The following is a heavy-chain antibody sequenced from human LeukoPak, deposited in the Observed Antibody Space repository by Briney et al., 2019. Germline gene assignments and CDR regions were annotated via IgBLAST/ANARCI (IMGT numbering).Heavy chain of an antibody. CDR3: ARGGSSWSPYFDY. CDR1: GFTFSSYE. Sequence: GGSLRLSCAASGFTFSSYEMNWVRQAPGKGLEWVAVIWYDGSNKYYADSVKGRFTISRDNSKNTLYLQMNSLRAEDTAVYYCARGGSSWSPYFDYWGQGTLVTVSS. V-gene: IGHV3-33*08. D-gene: IGHD6-13*01. CDR2: IWYDGSNK. J-gene: IGHJ4*02.